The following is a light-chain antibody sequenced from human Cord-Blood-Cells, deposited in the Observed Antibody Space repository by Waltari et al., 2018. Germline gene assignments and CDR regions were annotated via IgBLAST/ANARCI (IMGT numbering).Light chain of an antibody. V-gene: IGLV2-14*01. CDR3: SSYTSSSSDV. CDR2: DVI. J-gene: IGLJ1*01. CDR1: SSDVGGYNY. Sequence: QSALTQPASVSGSPGQSITISCTGTSSDVGGYNYVPWYQKHPGKAPKLMIYDVINRPSGVSNRFSGSKSVNTASVIIWGLQAEDEADDYCSSYTSSSSDVFGTGTKVTVL.